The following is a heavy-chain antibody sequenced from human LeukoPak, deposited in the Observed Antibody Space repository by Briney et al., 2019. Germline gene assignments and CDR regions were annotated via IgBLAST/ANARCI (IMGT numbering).Heavy chain of an antibody. CDR2: IYSGGST. V-gene: IGHV3-53*01. CDR1: GFTVSSNY. Sequence: GGSLRLSCAASGFTVSSNYMNWVRQAPGKGLGWASIIYSGGSTFYADSVKGRFTISRDNSKNTLHLQMNSLRAEDTAVYYCARSNDAFDIWGQGTMVTVSS. CDR3: ARSNDAFDI. D-gene: IGHD5/OR15-5a*01. J-gene: IGHJ3*02.